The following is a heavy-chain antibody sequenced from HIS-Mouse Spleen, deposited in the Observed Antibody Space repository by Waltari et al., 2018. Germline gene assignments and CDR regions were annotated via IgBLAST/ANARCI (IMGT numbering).Heavy chain of an antibody. CDR1: GDSVPRTSAA. D-gene: IGHD6-13*01. J-gene: IGHJ4*02. Sequence: QVQLQQSGPGLVKPSQTLSLTCAISGDSVPRTSAAWNWIRQSPSRGLEWLGRTYYRSKWYNDYAVSVKSRITINPDTSKNQFSLQLNSVTPEDTAVYYCARSGFVAAAGTIDYWGQGTLVTVSS. CDR3: ARSGFVAAAGTIDY. V-gene: IGHV6-1*01. CDR2: TYYRSKWYN.